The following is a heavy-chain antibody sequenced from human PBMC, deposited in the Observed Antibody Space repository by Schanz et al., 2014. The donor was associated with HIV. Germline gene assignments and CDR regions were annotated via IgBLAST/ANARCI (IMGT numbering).Heavy chain of an antibody. CDR3: ARVANWDYYGMAV. CDR2: ISGSRGDST. V-gene: IGHV3-23*01. CDR1: GFTFSSYA. D-gene: IGHD3-16*01. Sequence: EVQLLESGGDLDQPGKSLKLSCAASGFTFSSYAMTWVRQAPGKGLEWVSAISGSRGDSTYYSDSVKGRFSISRDNSKNTLYLQMNSLRGEDTAVYYCARVANWDYYGMAVWGRGTTVTVSS. J-gene: IGHJ6*02.